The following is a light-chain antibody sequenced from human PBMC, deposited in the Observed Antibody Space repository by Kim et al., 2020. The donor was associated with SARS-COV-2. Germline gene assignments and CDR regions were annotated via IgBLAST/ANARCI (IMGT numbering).Light chain of an antibody. J-gene: IGKJ4*01. V-gene: IGKV1-39*01. CDR2: AAS. Sequence: DIQMTQSPPSLSASVGDTVIITCRASQSITTYLNWYQQKPGKAPQLLIYAASKLLSGVPSRFGGSGIGTDFTLTISNLQPSDSATYYCQQSYHTPLTFGGGTKVDIK. CDR1: QSITTY. CDR3: QQSYHTPLT.